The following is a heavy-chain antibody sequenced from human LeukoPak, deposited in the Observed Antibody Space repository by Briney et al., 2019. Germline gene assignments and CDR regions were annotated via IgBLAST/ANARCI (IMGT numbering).Heavy chain of an antibody. D-gene: IGHD6-6*01. CDR1: GYTFSNFG. CDR3: ARDYEIAVRYDCFDP. CDR2: ISGYNGET. Sequence: ASVTVSCQAAGYTFSNFGISWVRQAPGQGLAWMGWISGYNGETNYAQKFQGRVTMTTDTSANTAYMEVRSLRSDDTAVYYCARDYEIAVRYDCFDPWGQGTLVIVSS. V-gene: IGHV1-18*01. J-gene: IGHJ5*02.